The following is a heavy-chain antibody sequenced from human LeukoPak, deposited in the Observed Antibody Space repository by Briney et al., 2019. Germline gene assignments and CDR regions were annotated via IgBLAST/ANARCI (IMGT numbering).Heavy chain of an antibody. CDR1: GGSISSYY. CDR2: IYYSGST. D-gene: IGHD3-10*01. V-gene: IGHV4-59*12. Sequence: SETLSLTCTVSGGSISSYYWSWIREPPGKGLEWIGYIYYSGSTNYNPSLKSRVTISVDTSKNQFSLKLSSVTAADTAVYYCARDRGGDFWANRAYYSDYWGQRTLVTVSS. CDR3: ARDRGGDFWANRAYYSDY. J-gene: IGHJ4*02.